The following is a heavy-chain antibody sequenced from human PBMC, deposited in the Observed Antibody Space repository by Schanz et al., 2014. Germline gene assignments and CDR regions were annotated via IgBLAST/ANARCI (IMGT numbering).Heavy chain of an antibody. CDR3: AKGRFGELSAFDI. Sequence: EVQLLESGGGLVQPGGSLRLSCAASGFTFSSYAMTWVRQAPGMGLEWVSALSEGGGGTHYADSVRGRFTISRDNSKNTLYLQMNSLRAEDTAVYYCAKGRFGELSAFDIWGQGTRVTVSS. D-gene: IGHD3-10*01. CDR2: LSEGGGGT. V-gene: IGHV3-23*01. CDR1: GFTFSSYA. J-gene: IGHJ3*02.